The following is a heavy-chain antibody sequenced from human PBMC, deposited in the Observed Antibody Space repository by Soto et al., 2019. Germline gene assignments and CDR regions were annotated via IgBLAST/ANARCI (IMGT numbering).Heavy chain of an antibody. Sequence: LRLSCAASGFTFSSYGMHWVRQAPGKGLEWVAVISYDGSNKYYADSVKGRFTISRDNSKNTLYLQMNSLRAEDTAVYYCAKGVEDIVLMVYAIGAFDIWGQGTMVTVSS. CDR1: GFTFSSYG. CDR2: ISYDGSNK. J-gene: IGHJ3*02. V-gene: IGHV3-30*18. D-gene: IGHD2-8*01. CDR3: AKGVEDIVLMVYAIGAFDI.